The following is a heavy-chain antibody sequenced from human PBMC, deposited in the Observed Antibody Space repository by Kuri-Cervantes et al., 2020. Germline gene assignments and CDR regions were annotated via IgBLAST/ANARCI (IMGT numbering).Heavy chain of an antibody. CDR1: GFTFSNHN. CDR2: ISYDGSNK. D-gene: IGHD1-26*01. CDR3: AKYRALYYYYGMDV. Sequence: GESLKISCAASGFTFSNHNMHWVRQAPGKGLEWVAVISYDGSNKYYADSVKGRFTISRDNSKNTLYLQMNSLRAEDTAVYYCAKYRALYYYYGMDVWGQGTTVTVSS. J-gene: IGHJ6*02. V-gene: IGHV3-30*18.